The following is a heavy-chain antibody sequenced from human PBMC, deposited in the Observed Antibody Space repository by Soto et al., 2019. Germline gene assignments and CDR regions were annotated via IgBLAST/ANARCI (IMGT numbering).Heavy chain of an antibody. D-gene: IGHD1-1*01. Sequence: PGGTLRLSCAASGFTFSMYWMHGVRQVPGEGPEWFSRINDDGISTNYADSVKGRFTISRDNAKNTLYLQMNAVRVDDTGVYYCTRGSRPTSTGTGAFWGQGTMVTVYS. V-gene: IGHV3-74*01. CDR1: GFTFSMYW. J-gene: IGHJ4*02. CDR2: INDDGIST. CDR3: TRGSRPTSTGTGAF.